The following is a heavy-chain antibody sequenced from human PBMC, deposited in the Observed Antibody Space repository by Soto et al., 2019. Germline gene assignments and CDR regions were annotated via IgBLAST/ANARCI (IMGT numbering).Heavy chain of an antibody. D-gene: IGHD1-26*01. CDR3: ARDVESGSSQYYYYYYGMDV. Sequence: GGSLRLSCAASGFTFIRYAMHWVRQAPGKGLEWVAVISYDGSNKYYADSVKGRFTISRDNSKNTLYLQMNSLRAEDTAVYYCARDVESGSSQYYYYYYGMDVWGQGTTVTVSS. CDR1: GFTFIRYA. J-gene: IGHJ6*02. V-gene: IGHV3-30-3*01. CDR2: ISYDGSNK.